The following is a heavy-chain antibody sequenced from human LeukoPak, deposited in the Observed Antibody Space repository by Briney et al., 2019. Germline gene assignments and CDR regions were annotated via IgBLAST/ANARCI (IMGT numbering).Heavy chain of an antibody. Sequence: SETLSLTCTVSDDSITLYYWTWIRQPPGKGLEWIGYVDHTGSTNFNPSLNGRVTISRDTSKNHFSLRLRSVTAADTAVYFCARGRVSSSTYYSTYYYYFYMDVWAKGPRSPSP. CDR1: DDSITLYY. CDR2: VDHTGST. CDR3: ARGRVSSSTYYSTYYYYFYMDV. V-gene: IGHV4-59*01. J-gene: IGHJ6*03. D-gene: IGHD3-22*01.